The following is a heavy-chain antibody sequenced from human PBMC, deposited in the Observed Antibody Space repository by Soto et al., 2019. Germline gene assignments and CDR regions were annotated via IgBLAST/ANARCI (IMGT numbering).Heavy chain of an antibody. CDR2: MNPNSGNP. CDR3: ANHQIGNAFDI. J-gene: IGHJ3*02. Sequence: ASVKVSCKASGYTFTSYDINWVRQATGQGLEWMGWMNPNSGNPGYAQKFQGRVTMTRNTSISTAYTELSSLRSEDTAVYYCANHQIGNAFDIWGQGTMVTVSS. CDR1: GYTFTSYD. D-gene: IGHD3-10*01. V-gene: IGHV1-8*01.